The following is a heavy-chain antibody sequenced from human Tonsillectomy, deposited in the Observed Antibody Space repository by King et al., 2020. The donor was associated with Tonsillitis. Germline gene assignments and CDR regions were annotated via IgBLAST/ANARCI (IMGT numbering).Heavy chain of an antibody. V-gene: IGHV4-31*03. J-gene: IGHJ3*02. D-gene: IGHD6-19*01. CDR2: IYYSGST. Sequence: VQLQESGPGLVTPSQTLSLTCSVSGGSISSGGYHWNWIRQHPGKGLEWIGNIYYSGSTYYNPSLKSRVIISVDTSKNQFSLKLRSVTAADTAVYYCARENWLPVAEIPGAFDIWGQGTVVTVSS. CDR3: ARENWLPVAEIPGAFDI. CDR1: GGSISSGGYH.